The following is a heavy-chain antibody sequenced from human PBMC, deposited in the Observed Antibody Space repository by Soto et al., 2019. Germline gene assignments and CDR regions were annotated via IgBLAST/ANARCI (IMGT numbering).Heavy chain of an antibody. J-gene: IGHJ4*02. V-gene: IGHV3-74*01. CDR3: ARGSDYHGSGLLDF. Sequence: GGSLRLSCAASGLTFSRYWMHWVRQVPGKGLVWVSRINGDGSSTDYADSVKGRFTISRDNAKNTLHLEMNSLRAEDTSVYYCARGSDYHGSGLLDFWGQGTLVTVSS. D-gene: IGHD3-10*01. CDR2: INGDGSST. CDR1: GLTFSRYW.